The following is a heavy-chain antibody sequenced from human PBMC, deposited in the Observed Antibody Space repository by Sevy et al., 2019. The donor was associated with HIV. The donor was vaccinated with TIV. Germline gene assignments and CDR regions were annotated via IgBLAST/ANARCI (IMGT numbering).Heavy chain of an antibody. CDR2: FDPQYGER. D-gene: IGHD2-15*01. J-gene: IGHJ5*02. CDR1: GYTLTKLS. Sequence: ASVEVSCKVSGYTLTKLSIHWVRQAPGKGLEWMGNFDPQYGERIYAQGFQGRLNMTEDTSPETVFMDMSSLTSEDTAVYYCTAVGLRYWSASSTYQGDWFDPWGQGTLVTVSS. CDR3: TAVGLRYWSASSTYQGDWFDP. V-gene: IGHV1-24*01.